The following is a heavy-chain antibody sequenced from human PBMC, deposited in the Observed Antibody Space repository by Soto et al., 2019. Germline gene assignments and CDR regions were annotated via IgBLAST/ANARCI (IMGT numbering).Heavy chain of an antibody. CDR1: GFTFDSFA. V-gene: IGHV3-23*01. D-gene: IGHD3-16*01. J-gene: IGHJ4*02. CDR2: ISASGGST. CDR3: ARGAVMPDS. Sequence: GGSLRLSCAASGFTFDSFAMTWVRQAPGKGLEWVSAISASGGSTFYADSVKGRFTISRDSSKNTLYLQMNSLRAEDTAVYYCARGAVMPDSWGQGALVTVSS.